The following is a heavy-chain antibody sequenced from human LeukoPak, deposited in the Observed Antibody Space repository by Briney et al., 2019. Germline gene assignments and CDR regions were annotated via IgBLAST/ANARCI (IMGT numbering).Heavy chain of an antibody. D-gene: IGHD6-13*01. CDR3: AAGYSSSWYDLFDP. Sequence: GESLKISCKGSGYSFPSSWIGWLRRLPGKGREWMGIIYPGDSDTRYSPSFQGQVTISADKSISTAYLQWSSLKASDTAMYYCAAGYSSSWYDLFDPWGQGTLVTVSS. V-gene: IGHV5-51*01. J-gene: IGHJ5*02. CDR2: IYPGDSDT. CDR1: GYSFPSSW.